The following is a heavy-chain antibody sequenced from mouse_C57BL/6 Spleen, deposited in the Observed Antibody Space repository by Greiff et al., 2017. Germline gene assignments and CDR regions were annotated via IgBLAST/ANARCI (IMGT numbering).Heavy chain of an antibody. Sequence: QVQLQQSGAELVMPGASVKLSCKASGYTFTSYWMHWVKQRPGQGLEWIGEIDPSDSYTNYNQKFKGKSTLTVDKSSSTAYMQLSSLTSEDSAVYYCARGDSSGYLEDYWGQGTTLTVSS. CDR2: IDPSDSYT. J-gene: IGHJ2*01. D-gene: IGHD3-2*02. V-gene: IGHV1-69*01. CDR1: GYTFTSYW. CDR3: ARGDSSGYLEDY.